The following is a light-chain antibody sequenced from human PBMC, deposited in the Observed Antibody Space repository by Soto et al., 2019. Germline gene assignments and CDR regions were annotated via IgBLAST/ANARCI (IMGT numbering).Light chain of an antibody. V-gene: IGKV3-15*01. CDR1: QSVGSN. CDR2: AAS. CDR3: QQYNNWWT. J-gene: IGKJ1*01. Sequence: EIVLTQSPVTLSVSPGERATLSCWAGQSVGSNLAWYQQRPGQAPRLLIYAASTRATGIPARFTGSGSGTEFTLTISSLQFDDSAVYYCQQYNNWWTFGQGTKVDIK.